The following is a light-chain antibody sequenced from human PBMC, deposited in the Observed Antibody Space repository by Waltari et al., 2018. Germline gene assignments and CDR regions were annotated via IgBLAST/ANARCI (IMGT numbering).Light chain of an antibody. Sequence: EVMMTQSPATLSVSPGERATLSCRASQSVGNNLAWFQERPGQAPRLLIFGASTRATGIPARFTGSGSGTEFTLTISSLQSEDFAVYYCQQYDKWLMYTFGQGTKLEIK. CDR3: QQYDKWLMYT. J-gene: IGKJ2*01. CDR1: QSVGNN. CDR2: GAS. V-gene: IGKV3-15*01.